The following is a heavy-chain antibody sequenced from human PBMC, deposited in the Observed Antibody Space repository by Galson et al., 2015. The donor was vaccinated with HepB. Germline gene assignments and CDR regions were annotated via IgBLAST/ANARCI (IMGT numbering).Heavy chain of an antibody. J-gene: IGHJ4*02. D-gene: IGHD6-19*01. CDR1: GFTFDDYA. CDR3: AKDSSGWSHFDS. Sequence: SLRLSCAASGFTFDDYAMHWVRQAPGKGLEWISGISWNSGNIHYADSVKGRFTIPRDNAKNSLSLEMNSLRAEDTALYYCAKDSSGWSHFDSWGQGTVVAVSS. V-gene: IGHV3-9*01. CDR2: ISWNSGNI.